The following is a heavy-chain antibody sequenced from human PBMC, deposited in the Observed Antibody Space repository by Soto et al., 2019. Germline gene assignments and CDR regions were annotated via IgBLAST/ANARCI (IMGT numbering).Heavy chain of an antibody. CDR1: GFTVSSHA. CDR3: STMYGGSYIGY. V-gene: IGHV3-23*01. Sequence: EVQLLESGGGVVQRGGSLRLSCAASGFTVSSHAMDWVRQAPGKGLEWVSSISGSGDGTYYGDSVKGRFTVSRDNSKHILYLQMNSLRVEDTAVYYCSTMYGGSYIGYWCQGTLVTVSS. D-gene: IGHD1-26*01. CDR2: ISGSGDGT. J-gene: IGHJ4*02.